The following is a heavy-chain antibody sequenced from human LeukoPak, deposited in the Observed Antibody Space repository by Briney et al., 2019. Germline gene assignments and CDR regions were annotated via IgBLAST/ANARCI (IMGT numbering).Heavy chain of an antibody. CDR1: GFSFSTYA. V-gene: IGHV3-21*01. D-gene: IGHD1-26*01. Sequence: GGSLRLSCATSGFSFSTYAMSWVRQAPGKGLEWVSSISTSSSYIYYADSLKGRFTISRDNAKNSLYLQMNSLRAEDTAVYYCARGGVVGATRYNWFDPWGQGTLVTVSS. CDR3: ARGGVVGATRYNWFDP. CDR2: ISTSSSYI. J-gene: IGHJ5*02.